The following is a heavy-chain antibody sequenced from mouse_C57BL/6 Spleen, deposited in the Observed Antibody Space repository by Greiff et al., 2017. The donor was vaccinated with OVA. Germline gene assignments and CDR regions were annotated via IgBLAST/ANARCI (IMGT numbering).Heavy chain of an antibody. D-gene: IGHD2-3*01. V-gene: IGHV1-53*01. CDR1: GYTFTSYW. CDR3: ARWGWLPAWFAY. J-gene: IGHJ3*01. CDR2: INPSNGGT. Sequence: QVQLKQPGPELVKPGASVKLSCKASGYTFTSYWMHWVKQRPGQGLEWIGNINPSNGGTNYNEKFKSKATLTVDKSSSTAYMQLSSLTSEDSAVYYCARWGWLPAWFAYWGQGTLVTVSA.